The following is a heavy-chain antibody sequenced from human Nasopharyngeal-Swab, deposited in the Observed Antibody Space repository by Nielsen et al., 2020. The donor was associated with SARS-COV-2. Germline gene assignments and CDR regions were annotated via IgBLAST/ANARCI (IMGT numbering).Heavy chain of an antibody. CDR1: GFTFSSYA. J-gene: IGHJ6*02. CDR2: IYSGGSST. D-gene: IGHD6-6*01. Sequence: GESLKISCAASGFTFSSYAMSWVRQAPGKGLEWVSVIYSGGSSTYYADSVKGRFTISRDNSKNTLYLQMNSLRAEDTAVYYCAKEEGPGYSRSYKNSYYYYGMDVWGQGTTVTVSS. V-gene: IGHV3-23*03. CDR3: AKEEGPGYSRSYKNSYYYYGMDV.